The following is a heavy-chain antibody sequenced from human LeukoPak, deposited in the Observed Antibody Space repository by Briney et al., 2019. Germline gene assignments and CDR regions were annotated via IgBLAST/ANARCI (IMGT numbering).Heavy chain of an antibody. V-gene: IGHV4-39*01. J-gene: IGHJ4*02. Sequence: SETLTLTCTVSGGSISSSVYYWVWIRQPPGKGLEWIGSIYYSGSTYSNPSLKSRVTISVDTSKSQFSLKLTSVTATDTAVYYCARDGYTYGSFDYWGQGTPVTVSS. CDR1: GGSISSSVYY. D-gene: IGHD5-18*01. CDR3: ARDGYTYGSFDY. CDR2: IYYSGST.